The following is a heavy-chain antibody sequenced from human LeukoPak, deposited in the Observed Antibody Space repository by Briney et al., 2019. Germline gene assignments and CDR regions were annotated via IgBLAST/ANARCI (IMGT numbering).Heavy chain of an antibody. CDR2: ISIGDGST. CDR3: AKVLLRFLEWSPNWFDP. CDR1: GFAFSSYA. J-gene: IGHJ5*02. Sequence: GGSLRLSCAASGFAFSSYAMSWVRQAPGKGLEWVSSISIGDGSTYYADSVKGRFTISRDNSKNTLHLQMNSLRADDTAVYYCAKVLLRFLEWSPNWFDPWGRGALVTVSS. D-gene: IGHD3-3*01. V-gene: IGHV3-23*01.